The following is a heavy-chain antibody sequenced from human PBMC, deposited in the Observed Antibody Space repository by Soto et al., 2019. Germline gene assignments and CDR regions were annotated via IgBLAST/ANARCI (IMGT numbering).Heavy chain of an antibody. V-gene: IGHV3-30-3*01. J-gene: IGHJ4*02. CDR2: ISYDGSNK. CDR1: GFTFSSYA. Sequence: ESVGGVVQPGRSLRLSCAASGFTFSSYAMHWVRQAPGKGLEWVAVISYDGSNKYYADSVKGRFTISRDNSKNTLYLQMNSLRAEDTAVYYCARDRPGVTAAVAGIGKYWGQGTLVTVSS. CDR3: ARDRPGVTAAVAGIGKY. D-gene: IGHD6-19*01.